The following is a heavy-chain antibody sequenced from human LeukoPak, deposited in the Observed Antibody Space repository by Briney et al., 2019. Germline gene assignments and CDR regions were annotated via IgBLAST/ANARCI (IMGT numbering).Heavy chain of an antibody. V-gene: IGHV3-30-3*01. CDR2: ISYDGSNK. CDR3: ARDEPAEDFDY. CDR1: GFTFNNAW. Sequence: GGSLRLSCTASGFTFNNAWMTWVRQAPGKGLEWVAVISYDGSNKYYADSVKGRFTISRDNSKNTLYLQMNSLRAEDTAVYYCARDEPAEDFDYWGQGTLVTVSS. J-gene: IGHJ4*02.